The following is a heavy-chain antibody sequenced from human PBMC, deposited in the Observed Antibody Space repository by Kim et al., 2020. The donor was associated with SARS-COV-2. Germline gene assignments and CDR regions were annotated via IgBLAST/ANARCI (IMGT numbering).Heavy chain of an antibody. CDR3: ARSGQVAATASTD. CDR1: GYTFTYYW. Sequence: GESLKISCQGSGYTFTYYWIAWVRQMPGKGLEWMGIIYPRDSDTRYSPSFQGQVIISADKSNSTAYLPWSSLKASDTAMYYCARSGQVAATASTDWGQGT. V-gene: IGHV5-51*01. D-gene: IGHD6-13*01. J-gene: IGHJ4*02. CDR2: IYPRDSDT.